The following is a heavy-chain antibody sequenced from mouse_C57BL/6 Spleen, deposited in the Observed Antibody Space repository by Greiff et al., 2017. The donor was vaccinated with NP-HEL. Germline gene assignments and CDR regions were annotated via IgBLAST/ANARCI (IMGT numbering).Heavy chain of an antibody. J-gene: IGHJ2*01. CDR2: IDPSSCGT. CDR1: GYTFTSYW. D-gene: IGHD4-1*01. CDR3: ARGSLKLGFDY. Sequence: QVQLQQSGAELVKPGASVKLSCKASGYTFTSYWMHWVKQRPGRGLEWIGRIDPSSCGTKYNEKFKSKATLTVDKPSSTAYMQLSSLTSEDSAVYYCARGSLKLGFDYWGQGTTLTVSS. V-gene: IGHV1-72*01.